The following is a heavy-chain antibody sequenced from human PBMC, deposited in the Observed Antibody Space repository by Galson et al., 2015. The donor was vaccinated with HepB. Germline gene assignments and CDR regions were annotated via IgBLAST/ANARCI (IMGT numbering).Heavy chain of an antibody. CDR2: ISWNSGTI. J-gene: IGHJ6*02. D-gene: IGHD2-8*02. CDR3: AKDCTVSLGGGLFIGRYYGMDV. CDR1: GFTFDNYV. V-gene: IGHV3-9*01. Sequence: SLRLSCAASGFTFDNYVMHWVRQAPGKGLEWVSGISWNSGTIAYADSVKGRFTISRDNAKNSLYLQMNSLRAEDTALYYCAKDCTVSLGGGLFIGRYYGMDVWGQGTPVTVSS.